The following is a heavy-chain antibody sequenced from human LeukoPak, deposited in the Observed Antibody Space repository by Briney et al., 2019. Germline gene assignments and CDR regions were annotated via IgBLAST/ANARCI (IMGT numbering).Heavy chain of an antibody. CDR2: INTDGSSP. J-gene: IGHJ5*02. V-gene: IGHV3-74*01. CDR1: GFTFSAYW. D-gene: IGHD6-19*01. CDR3: AKESVAGLRRTPRFDP. Sequence: SGGSLRLPCAASGFTFSAYWMHWVRQAPGKGLVWVSRINTDGSSPTYAASVKGRFTISRDNAKNTLYLQMNSLTAEDTAVYYCAKESVAGLRRTPRFDPWGQGTLVTVSS.